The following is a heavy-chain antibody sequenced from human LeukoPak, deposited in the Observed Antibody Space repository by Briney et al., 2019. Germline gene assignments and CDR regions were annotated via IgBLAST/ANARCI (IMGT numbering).Heavy chain of an antibody. V-gene: IGHV3-74*01. CDR2: SNTDGTNT. J-gene: IGHJ5*02. CDR3: ARDRGINWFDP. D-gene: IGHD3-16*01. CDR1: GYTFTNYW. Sequence: GGSLRLSCAASGYTFTNYWMHWVRQAPGEGLVWFSRSNTDGTNTIYADSVRGRFTVSRDNSKNTLYLQMDSLRAEDTAVYYCARDRGINWFDPWGQGTLVAVSS.